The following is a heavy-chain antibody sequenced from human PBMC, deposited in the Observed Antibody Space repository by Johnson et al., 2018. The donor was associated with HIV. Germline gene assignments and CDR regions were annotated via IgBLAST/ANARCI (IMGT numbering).Heavy chain of an antibody. CDR3: ARDGRWGSRDAFDI. V-gene: IGHV3-20*04. Sequence: MLLVESGGGLVQPGRSLRLSCAASGFTFDDYAMHWVRQAPGKGLEWVSGINWNGDSTDYADSVKGRYTISRDNAKNSLYLAMNSLRVEDTAVYYCARDGRWGSRDAFDIWGQGTMVTVSS. CDR1: GFTFDDYA. J-gene: IGHJ3*02. D-gene: IGHD7-27*01. CDR2: INWNGDST.